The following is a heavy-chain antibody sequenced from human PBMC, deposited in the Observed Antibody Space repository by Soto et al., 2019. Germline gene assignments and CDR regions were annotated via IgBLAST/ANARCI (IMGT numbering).Heavy chain of an antibody. CDR2: IWYDGSNK. D-gene: IGHD6-13*01. CDR3: ARDGGVSSWSPGSTYNIDY. CDR1: GFTFSSYG. Sequence: PGGSLRLSCAASGFTFSSYGMHWVRQAPGKGLEWVAVIWYDGSNKYYADSVKGRFTISRDNSKNTLYLQMNSLRAEDTAVYYCARDGGVSSWSPGSTYNIDYWGQGTLVTVSS. V-gene: IGHV3-33*01. J-gene: IGHJ4*02.